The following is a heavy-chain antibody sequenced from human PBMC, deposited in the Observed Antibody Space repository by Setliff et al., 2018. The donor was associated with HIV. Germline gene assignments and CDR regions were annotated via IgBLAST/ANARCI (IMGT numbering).Heavy chain of an antibody. Sequence: LRLSCAASGFTFSGFSMHWVRQAPGKGPEWVAYISSSGKRIFYADSVKGRLTISRDNAENSLFLQMSSLKVEDTATYYCVRGAPRAASGSLPWIYWGQGTLVTVSS. CDR1: GFTFSGFS. CDR3: VRGAPRAASGSLPWIY. J-gene: IGHJ4*02. CDR2: ISSSGKRI. V-gene: IGHV3-48*04. D-gene: IGHD5-12*01.